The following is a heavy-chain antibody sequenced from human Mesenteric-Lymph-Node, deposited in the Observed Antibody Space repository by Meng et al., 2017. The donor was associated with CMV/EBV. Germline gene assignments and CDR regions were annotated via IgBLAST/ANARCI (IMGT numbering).Heavy chain of an antibody. CDR1: GFTFSFYA. CDR3: ARSGIMVRGVSDY. CDR2: IRYDGSYK. V-gene: IGHV3-30*02. Sequence: GGSLRLSCAASGFTFSFYAMHWVRQAPGKGLEWVAFIRYDGSYKYYADSVKGRFTISRDDSKNTLYLQMNSLRAEDTAVYFCARSGIMVRGVSDYWGQGTLVTVSS. D-gene: IGHD3-10*01. J-gene: IGHJ4*02.